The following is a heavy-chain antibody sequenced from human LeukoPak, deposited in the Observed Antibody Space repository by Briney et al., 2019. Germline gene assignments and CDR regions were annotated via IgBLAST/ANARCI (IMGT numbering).Heavy chain of an antibody. CDR3: ARDSGFTIFGVVNNFDY. D-gene: IGHD3-3*01. CDR1: GYTFTSYD. CDR2: MNPNSGNT. J-gene: IGHJ4*02. V-gene: IGHV1-8*01. Sequence: GASVKVSCKASGYTFTSYDINWVRQATGQGLEWMGWMNPNSGNTGYAQKFQGRVTMTRNTSISTAYMELSSLRSEDTAVYYCARDSGFTIFGVVNNFDYWGQGTLVTVSS.